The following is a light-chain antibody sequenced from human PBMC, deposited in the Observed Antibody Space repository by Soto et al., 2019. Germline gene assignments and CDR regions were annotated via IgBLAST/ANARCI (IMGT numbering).Light chain of an antibody. CDR2: AAS. Sequence: DIQLTQSPSSLSASVGDRVTISCRASHSISNYLNWYQYRPGKAPNLLIYAASSLQSGVPSRFSGSESGTDFILTISSLQPDDAATYYCQQSYSTTITCGQGTRLEIK. CDR1: HSISNY. CDR3: QQSYSTTIT. V-gene: IGKV1-39*01. J-gene: IGKJ5*01.